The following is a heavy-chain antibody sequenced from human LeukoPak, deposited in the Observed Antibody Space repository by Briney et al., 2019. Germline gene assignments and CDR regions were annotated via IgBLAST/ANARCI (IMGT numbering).Heavy chain of an antibody. Sequence: GGSLRLSCAASGFTFSSYGMHWVRQAPGKGLEWVAVISYDGSNRYYADSVKGRFTISRDNSKNTLYLQMNSLRAEDTAVYYCARGAYSSSSLFASWGQGTLVTVSS. V-gene: IGHV3-30*03. CDR2: ISYDGSNR. CDR3: ARGAYSSSSLFAS. CDR1: GFTFSSYG. D-gene: IGHD6-6*01. J-gene: IGHJ5*02.